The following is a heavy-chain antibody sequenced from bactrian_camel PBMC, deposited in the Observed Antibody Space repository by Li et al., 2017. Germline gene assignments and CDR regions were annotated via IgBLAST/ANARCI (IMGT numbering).Heavy chain of an antibody. D-gene: IGHD4*01. V-gene: IGHV3S1*01. CDR2: IREDGGLT. J-gene: IGHJ6*01. CDR3: VRSEGSADFAY. Sequence: HVQLVESGGGLVQPGGSLTLSCATSGFTFSNHGMLWARQAPGKGLEWVSRIREDGGLTVYADSVKGRFTISRDNAKNTVYLQMNSLNPEDTAVYYCVRSEGSADFAYWGQGTQVTVS. CDR1: GFTFSNHG.